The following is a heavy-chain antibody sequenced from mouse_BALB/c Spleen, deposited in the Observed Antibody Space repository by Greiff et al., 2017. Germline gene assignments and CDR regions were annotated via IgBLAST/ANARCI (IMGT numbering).Heavy chain of an antibody. CDR2: IWSGGST. CDR3: ARNDGGNYPVGFAY. J-gene: IGHJ3*01. Sequence: VKVVESGPGLVQPSQSLSITCTVSGFSLTSYGVHWVRQSPGKGLEWLGVIWSGGSTDYNAAFISRLSISKDNSKSQVFFKMNSLQADDTAIYYCARNDGGNYPVGFAYWGQGTLVTVSA. D-gene: IGHD1-1*02. V-gene: IGHV2-4-1*01. CDR1: GFSLTSYG.